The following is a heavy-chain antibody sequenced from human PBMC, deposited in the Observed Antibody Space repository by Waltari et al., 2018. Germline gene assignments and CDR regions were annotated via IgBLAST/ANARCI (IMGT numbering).Heavy chain of an antibody. CDR1: GFTFSSYE. CDR2: ISSSGSTI. D-gene: IGHD5-12*01. V-gene: IGHV3-48*03. Sequence: EVQLVESGGGLVQPGGSLRLSCAASGFTFSSYEMNWVRQAPGKGLEWVSDISSSGSTIYDADAVKGRFTISRDNAKNSLYLQMNSLRAEDTAVYYCAREGRWLRNGDYWGQGTLVTVSS. J-gene: IGHJ4*02. CDR3: AREGRWLRNGDY.